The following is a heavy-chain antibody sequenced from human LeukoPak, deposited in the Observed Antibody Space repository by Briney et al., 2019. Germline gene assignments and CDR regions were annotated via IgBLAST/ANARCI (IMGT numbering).Heavy chain of an antibody. J-gene: IGHJ3*02. D-gene: IGHD2-2*01. CDR2: INHSGST. CDR3: ARSALVVVPAAICAFDI. V-gene: IGHV4-34*01. Sequence: PSETLSLTCAVYGGSFSGYYWSWIRQPPRKGLEWIGEINHSGSTNYNPSLKSRVTISVDTSKNQFSLKLSSVTAADTAVYYCARSALVVVPAAICAFDIWGQGTMVTVSS. CDR1: GGSFSGYY.